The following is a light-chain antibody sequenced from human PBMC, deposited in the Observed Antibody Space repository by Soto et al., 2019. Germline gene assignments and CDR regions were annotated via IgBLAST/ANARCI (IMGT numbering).Light chain of an antibody. V-gene: IGKV3-15*01. CDR3: QQYNNWPPFT. CDR2: GAS. CDR1: QTISSN. J-gene: IGKJ3*01. Sequence: DIVMTQSPATLSVSPGEGATLSCRASQTISSNLAWYQQKPGQTPRLLIYGASTRAAGIPARFSGSGSGTDFTLTITSLQSEDFAIYYCQQYNNWPPFTFGPGTKVDI.